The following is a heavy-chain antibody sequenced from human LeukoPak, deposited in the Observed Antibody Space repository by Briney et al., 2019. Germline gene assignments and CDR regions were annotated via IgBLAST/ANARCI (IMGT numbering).Heavy chain of an antibody. CDR1: GFTFNTNA. CDR2: ISGRTGGT. Sequence: GGSLRLSCAASGFTFNTNAMSWVCQAPGKGLERVSAISGRTGGTYYADSVKGRFTISRDNSKSTLYLQMDSLRAEDTAVYYCAKCGNSGCHLIDYWGQGTLVTVSS. J-gene: IGHJ4*02. D-gene: IGHD5-12*01. CDR3: AKCGNSGCHLIDY. V-gene: IGHV3-23*01.